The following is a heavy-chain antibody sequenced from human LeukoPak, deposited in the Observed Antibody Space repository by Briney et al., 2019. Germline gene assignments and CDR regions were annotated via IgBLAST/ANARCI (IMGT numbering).Heavy chain of an antibody. V-gene: IGHV3-7*03. D-gene: IGHD1-26*01. J-gene: IGHJ6*03. CDR2: IKQDGSEK. CDR3: AKVGLVGAPTYYYYYLDV. Sequence: GGSLRLSCAASGFTFSSYWMSWVRQAPGKGLEWVANIKQDGSEKYYVDSVKGRFTISRDNSKNILYLQINSLRAEDTAVYYCAKVGLVGAPTYYYYYLDVWGKGTTVTVSS. CDR1: GFTFSSYW.